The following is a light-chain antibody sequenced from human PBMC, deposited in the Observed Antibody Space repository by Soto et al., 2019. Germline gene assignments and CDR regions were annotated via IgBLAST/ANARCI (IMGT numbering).Light chain of an antibody. Sequence: VLTQSPGTLSSSTGERATLSCRASQGAGRTYVAWYQQKPGQAPRLLIHGISNRASGIPDRFSGSGSGTDFTLTISRLEPEDSAVYYCQQYGSSPWTFGQGTKVDVK. CDR1: QGAGRTY. J-gene: IGKJ1*01. CDR3: QQYGSSPWT. V-gene: IGKV3-20*01. CDR2: GIS.